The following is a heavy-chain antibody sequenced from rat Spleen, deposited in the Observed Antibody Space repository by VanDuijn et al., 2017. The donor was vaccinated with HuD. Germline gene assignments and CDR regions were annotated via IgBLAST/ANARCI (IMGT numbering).Heavy chain of an antibody. V-gene: IGHV5-58*01. CDR3: ARHVQTYYYDGSYYPYFDY. J-gene: IGHJ3*01. D-gene: IGHD1-12*02. CDR2: ISSEGRSS. Sequence: EVQLVETGGGLVQPGRSLKLSCVASGFTFNRYWMYWVRQAPGKGLEWVATISSEGRSSYYRDSVKGRFTISRDNAKSTLYLQMDSLRSEDTATYYCARHVQTYYYDGSYYPYFDYWGQGTLVTVSS. CDR1: GFTFNRYW.